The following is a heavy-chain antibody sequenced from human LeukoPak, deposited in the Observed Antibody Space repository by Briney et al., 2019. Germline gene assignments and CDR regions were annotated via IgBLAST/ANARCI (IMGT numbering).Heavy chain of an antibody. CDR1: GFSLRTSAVG. CDR2: IYWDDDK. Sequence: SGLTLFNPTPPLTLTYTFSGFSLRTSAVGVGWIRQPPGKALDWLPLIYWDDDKRYSPSLKSRLTITKDTSKNQVVLTITNMDTVDTATYYCVHSRGTYFDYWAQRTLVTVSS. D-gene: IGHD3/OR15-3a*01. J-gene: IGHJ4*02. V-gene: IGHV2-5*02. CDR3: VHSRGTYFDY.